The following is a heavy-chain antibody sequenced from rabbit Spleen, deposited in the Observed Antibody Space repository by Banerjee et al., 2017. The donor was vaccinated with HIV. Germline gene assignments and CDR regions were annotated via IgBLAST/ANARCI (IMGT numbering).Heavy chain of an antibody. D-gene: IGHD6-1*01. J-gene: IGHJ4*01. CDR3: ARDRNIGRAGYVYLNL. CDR1: GFSFSGNYD. CDR2: IYVGDGST. V-gene: IGHV1S45*01. Sequence: QEQLEESGGDLVKPGASLTLTCTASGFSFSGNYDMCWVRQTPGKGLEWIACIYVGDGSTYYASWAKGRFTISKTSSTVDLRMTSLTAADTATYFCARDRNIGRAGYVYLNLWGQGTLVTVS.